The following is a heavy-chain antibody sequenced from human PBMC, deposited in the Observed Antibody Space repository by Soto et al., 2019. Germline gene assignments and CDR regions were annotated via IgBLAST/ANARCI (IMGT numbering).Heavy chain of an antibody. V-gene: IGHV1-8*01. CDR3: ARGPRINGVCFNDY. Sequence: ASVKVSCKASGYTFTSYDINWVRQATGQGLEWMGWMNPNSGNTGYAQKFQGRVTMTRNTSISTAYMELSSLRSEDTAVYYCARGPRINGVCFNDYWGQGTLVTVSS. D-gene: IGHD2-21*02. CDR2: MNPNSGNT. CDR1: GYTFTSYD. J-gene: IGHJ4*02.